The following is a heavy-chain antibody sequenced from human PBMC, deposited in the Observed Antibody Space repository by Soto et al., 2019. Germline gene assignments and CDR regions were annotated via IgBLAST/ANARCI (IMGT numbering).Heavy chain of an antibody. D-gene: IGHD3-22*01. V-gene: IGHV4-59*01. CDR3: ALRSMAVVPEY. J-gene: IGHJ4*02. CDR1: GDSISSYY. CDR2: LYYGRRA. Sequence: QVQLQESGPGLVKPSETLSLTCAVSGDSISSYYCMWIRQPPGKGLESSGYLYYGRRANYNPSLKSRVTLSVDTSTNQCSLTLSSMTAADTAVYYCALRSMAVVPEYWGQGTLVSVSS.